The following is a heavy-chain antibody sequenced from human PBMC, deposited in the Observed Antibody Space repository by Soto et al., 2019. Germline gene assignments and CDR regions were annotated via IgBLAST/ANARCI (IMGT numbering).Heavy chain of an antibody. D-gene: IGHD2-8*01. CDR3: ARDTNGLHY. J-gene: IGHJ4*02. CDR1: GLIFSNYK. V-gene: IGHV3-74*01. Sequence: EVQLVESGGGLVQPGGSLRLSCAASGLIFSNYKMHWVRQAPGKGLVWVSRINTDGSITDYADSVKGRFTDSRDNAKNTMYLQMNSLTADDTAVYYCARDTNGLHYWGQGTLVTVSS. CDR2: INTDGSIT.